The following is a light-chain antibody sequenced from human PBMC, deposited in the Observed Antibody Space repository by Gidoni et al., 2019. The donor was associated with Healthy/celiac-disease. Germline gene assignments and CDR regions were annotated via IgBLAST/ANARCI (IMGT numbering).Light chain of an antibody. J-gene: IGLJ3*02. V-gene: IGLV3-25*03. CDR3: QSADSSGTYQV. Sequence: SYELTPPPSVSVSPGQTARNTCSGDALPKQYAYWYQQKPGQAPVLVIYKDSARPSGIPARFSGSSSGTTVTLTISGVQAEDEADYYCQSADSSGTYQVFGGGTKLTVL. CDR2: KDS. CDR1: ALPKQY.